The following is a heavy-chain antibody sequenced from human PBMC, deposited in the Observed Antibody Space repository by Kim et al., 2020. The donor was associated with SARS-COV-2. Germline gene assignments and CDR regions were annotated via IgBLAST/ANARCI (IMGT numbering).Heavy chain of an antibody. J-gene: IGHJ4*02. V-gene: IGHV3-30*18. CDR3: AKDQGGTFDY. D-gene: IGHD2-15*01. Sequence: GGSLGLSCAASGFTFSSYGMHWVRQAPGKGLEWVAVISYDGSNKYYADSVKGRFTISRDNSKNTLYLQMNSLRAEDTAVYYCAKDQGGTFDYWGQGTLVTVSS. CDR2: ISYDGSNK. CDR1: GFTFSSYG.